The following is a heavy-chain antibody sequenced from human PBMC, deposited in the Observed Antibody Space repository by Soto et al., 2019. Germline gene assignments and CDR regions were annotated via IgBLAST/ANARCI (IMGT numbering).Heavy chain of an antibody. CDR1: GGSFSGYY. CDR3: ARGGSSAAGFNWFDP. V-gene: IGHV4-34*01. Sequence: PSETLSLTCAVYGGSFSGYYWSWIRQPPGKGLEWVGEINHSGSTNYNPSLKSRVTISVDTSKNQFSLKLSSVTAADTAVYYCARGGSSAAGFNWFDPWGQGTLVTVSS. J-gene: IGHJ5*02. CDR2: INHSGST. D-gene: IGHD6-13*01.